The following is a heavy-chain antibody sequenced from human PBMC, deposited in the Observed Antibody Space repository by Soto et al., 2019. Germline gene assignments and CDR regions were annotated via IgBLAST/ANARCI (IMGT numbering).Heavy chain of an antibody. CDR2: INPGNGNT. D-gene: IGHD6-6*01. V-gene: IGHV1-3*01. J-gene: IGHJ6*02. Sequence: QVQLVQSGAEVKKPGASVKVSCKASGYTFTDYAVHWVRQAPGQRLEWMGWINPGNGNTKYSQKFQGRVTITRDTSAITAYMELSSLRSEDTAVYYCANGGGISSETYGLDVWGRGTTVTVFS. CDR3: ANGGGISSETYGLDV. CDR1: GYTFTDYA.